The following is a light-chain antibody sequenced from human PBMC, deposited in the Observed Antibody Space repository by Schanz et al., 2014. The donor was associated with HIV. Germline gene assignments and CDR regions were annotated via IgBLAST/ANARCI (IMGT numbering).Light chain of an antibody. J-gene: IGLJ2*01. V-gene: IGLV2-14*01. CDR3: CSFTSSSTLS. Sequence: QSALTQPPSASGSPGQSVTISCTGTTSDIGNHDFVSWYQQHPGKAPKLMIYEVSKRPSGVSNRFSGSKSGNTASLTISGLQAEDEADYYCCSFTSSSTLSFGGGTKLPS. CDR2: EVS. CDR1: TSDIGNHDF.